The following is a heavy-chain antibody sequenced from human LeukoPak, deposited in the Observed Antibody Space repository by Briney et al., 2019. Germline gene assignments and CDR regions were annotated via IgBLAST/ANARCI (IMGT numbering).Heavy chain of an antibody. CDR1: GYTFRNYA. D-gene: IGHD2-15*01. V-gene: IGHV1-69*04. Sequence: SVKVSCKASGYTFRNYAFNWVRQAPGQGPEWMGKIIPMRGTANYAQKFQGRVNFTADKSTSTAYMDLASLRSEDTAIYFCAGDASLLASRGNTFDLWGQGTLVTVSS. CDR2: IIPMRGTA. J-gene: IGHJ4*02. CDR3: AGDASLLASRGNTFDL.